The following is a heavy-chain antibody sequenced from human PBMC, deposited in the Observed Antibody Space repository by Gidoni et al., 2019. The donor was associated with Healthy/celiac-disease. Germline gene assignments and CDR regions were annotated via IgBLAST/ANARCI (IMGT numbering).Heavy chain of an antibody. CDR1: GGTFSSYT. D-gene: IGHD2-15*01. Sequence: QVQLVQSGAEVKKPGSSVKVSCKASGGTFSSYTISWVRQAPGQGLEWMGRIIPILGIANYAQKFQGRVTITADKSTSTAYMELSSLRSEDTAVYYCAGGVVVVDAGRYGMDVWGQGTTVTVSS. CDR2: IIPILGIA. J-gene: IGHJ6*02. V-gene: IGHV1-69*02. CDR3: AGGVVVVDAGRYGMDV.